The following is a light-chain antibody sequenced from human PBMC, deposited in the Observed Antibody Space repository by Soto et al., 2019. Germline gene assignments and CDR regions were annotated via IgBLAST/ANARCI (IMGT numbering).Light chain of an antibody. J-gene: IGKJ1*01. CDR2: GAS. CDR1: QSVSSNY. V-gene: IGKV3-20*01. Sequence: IVLTQSPGTLSLSPWERATLSCRASQSVSSNYLAWYQQKPGQAPRLLIYGASSRATGIPDRFSGSGSETDFTLTISRLEPEDFAVYYCQQYGSSRWKFGQGTKVDIK. CDR3: QQYGSSRWK.